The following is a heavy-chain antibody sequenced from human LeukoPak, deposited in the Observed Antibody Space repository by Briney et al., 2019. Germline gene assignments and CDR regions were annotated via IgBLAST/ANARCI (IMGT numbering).Heavy chain of an antibody. J-gene: IGHJ4*02. CDR2: IIPIFGTA. CDR3: ARDLFYDSSGYHDY. D-gene: IGHD3-22*01. CDR1: GGTFISYA. V-gene: IGHV1-69*13. Sequence: SVKVSCKASGGTFISYAISWVRQAPGQGLEWMGGIIPIFGTANYAQKFQGRVTITADESTSTAYMELSSLRSEDTAVYYCARDLFYDSSGYHDYWGQGTLVTVSS.